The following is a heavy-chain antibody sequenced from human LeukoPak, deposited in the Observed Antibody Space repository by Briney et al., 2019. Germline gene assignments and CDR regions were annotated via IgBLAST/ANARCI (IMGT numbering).Heavy chain of an antibody. CDR3: ARSLDY. J-gene: IGHJ4*02. CDR1: GFTFSSYA. Sequence: PGRSLRLSCAASGFTFSSYAMDWIRQAPGKGLEWVAVISYDGSKKYYAGSVRGRFTISRDNSKNTVYLQMNSLRGDDTAVYYCARSLDYWGQGTLVTVSS. CDR2: ISYDGSKK. V-gene: IGHV3-30-3*01.